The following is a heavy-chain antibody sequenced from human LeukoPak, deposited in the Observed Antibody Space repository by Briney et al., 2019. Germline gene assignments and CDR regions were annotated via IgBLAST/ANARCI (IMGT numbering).Heavy chain of an antibody. CDR1: GFTFSSYS. J-gene: IGHJ4*02. V-gene: IGHV3-48*04. CDR2: ISSSSSTI. CDR3: ASAGITMVRGVTGGY. Sequence: GGSLRLSCAASGFTFSSYSMNWVRQAPGKGLEWVSYISSSSSTIYYADSVKGRFTISRDNAKNSLYLQMNSLRAEDTAVYYCASAGITMVRGVTGGYWGQGTLVTVSS. D-gene: IGHD3-10*01.